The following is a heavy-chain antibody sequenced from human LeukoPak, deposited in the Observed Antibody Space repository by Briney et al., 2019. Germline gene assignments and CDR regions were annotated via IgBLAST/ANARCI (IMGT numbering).Heavy chain of an antibody. CDR3: ARVAGVEVAPATSY. J-gene: IGHJ4*02. D-gene: IGHD2-15*01. Sequence: SETLSLTCTVSGYSISNGFYWAWIRQPPGKGLEWIGNVYHTGSTYSNPSLKSRVTISVDTSKNQFSLSLTSVTAADTAVYYCARVAGVEVAPATSYWGQGTLVTVSS. CDR1: GYSISNGFY. V-gene: IGHV4-38-2*02. CDR2: VYHTGST.